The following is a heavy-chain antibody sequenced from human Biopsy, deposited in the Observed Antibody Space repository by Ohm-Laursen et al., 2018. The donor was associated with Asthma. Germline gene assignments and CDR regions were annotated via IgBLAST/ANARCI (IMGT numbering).Heavy chain of an antibody. Sequence: SLRLSCAASRFTYEMHWVRQAPGKGLEWVAVISYDGSSIYYADYVKGRFPISRDNSKNTLSLQMNSLTAEDTAVYYCAREGVAGTHIEDWGQGTLVTVSS. CDR1: RFTYE. D-gene: IGHD6-19*01. J-gene: IGHJ4*02. CDR3: AREGVAGTHIED. CDR2: ISYDGSSI. V-gene: IGHV3-30-3*01.